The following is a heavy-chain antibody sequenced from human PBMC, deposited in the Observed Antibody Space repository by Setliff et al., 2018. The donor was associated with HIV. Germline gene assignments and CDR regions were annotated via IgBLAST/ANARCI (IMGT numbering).Heavy chain of an antibody. D-gene: IGHD3-16*01. V-gene: IGHV1-18*01. CDR1: GYNFSSNG. J-gene: IGHJ5*02. CDR2: ISPDNGDT. CDR3: AGVPGGGGNGFDP. Sequence: GASVKVSCKASGYNFSSNGISWVRQAPGQGLEWMGWISPDNGDTNIPQRCRGRVTMTRDTSINTASMEVSGLRSDDTAVYCCAGVPGGGGNGFDPWGQGTMVTVSS.